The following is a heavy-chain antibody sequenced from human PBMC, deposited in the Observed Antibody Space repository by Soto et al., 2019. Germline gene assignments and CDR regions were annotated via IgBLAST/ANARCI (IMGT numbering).Heavy chain of an antibody. Sequence: VQLLESGGGLVQPGGSLRLSCEASGFTFSNYAMAWVRQTPGEGPEWVSTIGGGDDIFYAESVQGRFIISRDDSRSTMYLQMDNLRVEDTAIYFCAKDSISYNGIYDAFDVWAKGQWSPSLQ. CDR1: GFTFSNYA. CDR3: AKDSISYNGIYDAFDV. J-gene: IGHJ3*01. V-gene: IGHV3-23*01. CDR2: IGGGDDI. D-gene: IGHD3-3*02.